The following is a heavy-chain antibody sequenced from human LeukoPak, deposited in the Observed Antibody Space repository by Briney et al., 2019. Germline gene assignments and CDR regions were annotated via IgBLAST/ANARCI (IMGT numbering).Heavy chain of an antibody. CDR3: ARSYCSSTSCYGYYYGMDV. D-gene: IGHD2-2*01. J-gene: IGHJ6*02. CDR1: GYTFTSYA. Sequence: GASVKVSCKASGYTFTSYAMNWVRQAPGQGLEWMGWINTNTGNPTYAQGFTGRFVFPLDTSVSTAYLQISSLKAEDTAVYYCARSYCSSTSCYGYYYGMDVWGQGTTVTVSS. V-gene: IGHV7-4-1*02. CDR2: INTNTGNP.